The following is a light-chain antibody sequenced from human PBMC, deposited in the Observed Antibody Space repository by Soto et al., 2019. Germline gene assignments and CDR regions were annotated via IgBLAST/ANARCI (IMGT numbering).Light chain of an antibody. CDR1: QSVSSY. V-gene: IGKV3-11*01. CDR2: DAS. Sequence: EIVLTQSPATLSLSPGERATLSCRASQSVSSYLAWYQQKPGQAPRLLIYDASNRATGIPARFSGSGSGTDFSLTISSLDPETFAVYYCQQRSNWPPLWTFGQGTKVEIE. J-gene: IGKJ1*01. CDR3: QQRSNWPPLWT.